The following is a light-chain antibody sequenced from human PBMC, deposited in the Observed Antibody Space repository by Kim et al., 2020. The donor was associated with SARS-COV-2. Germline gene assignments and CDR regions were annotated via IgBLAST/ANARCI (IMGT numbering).Light chain of an antibody. V-gene: IGKV3-20*01. CDR3: QQYDGSPPVYT. Sequence: EIVLTQSPGTLSLSPGERATLSCRTSQSVSSSYLAWYQQKPGQAPRLLIFGASSRATDIPDRFSGSGSGTDFTLTISRLEPEDFAVYYCQQYDGSPPVYTFGQGTKLEI. J-gene: IGKJ2*01. CDR1: QSVSSSY. CDR2: GAS.